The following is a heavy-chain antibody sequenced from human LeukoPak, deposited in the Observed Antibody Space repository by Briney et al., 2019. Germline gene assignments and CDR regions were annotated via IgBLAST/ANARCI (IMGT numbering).Heavy chain of an antibody. CDR3: ATRPYFDTSGYPDAFDI. CDR2: IYSGGST. V-gene: IGHV3-53*01. J-gene: IGHJ3*02. CDR1: GFIVSSNY. Sequence: GGSLRLSCATAGFIVSSNYMSWVRQAPGKGLEWVSVIYSGGSTYYADSVKGRFTISRDNSKNTLYLQMNSLRAEDTAVYYCATRPYFDTSGYPDAFDIWGQGTMVTVSS. D-gene: IGHD3-22*01.